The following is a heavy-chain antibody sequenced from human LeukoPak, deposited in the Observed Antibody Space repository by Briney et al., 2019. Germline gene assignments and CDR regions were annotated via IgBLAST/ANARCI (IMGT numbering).Heavy chain of an antibody. CDR2: INAGNGNT. CDR1: GYTFTSYA. D-gene: IGHD6-13*01. CDR3: ARGYSSSWYGPMGYYYYMDV. V-gene: IGHV1-3*01. J-gene: IGHJ6*03. Sequence: ASVKVSCKASGYTFTSYAMHWVRQAPGQRLEWMGWINAGNGNTNYAQKLQGRVTMTTDTSTSTAYMELRSLRSDDTAVYYCARGYSSSWYGPMGYYYYMDVWGKGTTVTVSS.